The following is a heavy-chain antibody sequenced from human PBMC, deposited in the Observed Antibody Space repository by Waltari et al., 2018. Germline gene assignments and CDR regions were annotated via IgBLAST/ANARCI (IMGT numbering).Heavy chain of an antibody. V-gene: IGHV4-59*01. CDR2: IYYSGST. D-gene: IGHD3-10*01. CDR1: GGSISCYY. CDR3: ARYYGSGLYFDY. Sequence: QVQLQESGPGLVKPSETLSLTCTVSGGSISCYYWSWIRQPPGKGLEWIGYIYYSGSTNYNPSLKSRVTISVDTSKNQFSLKLSSVTAADTAVYYCARYYGSGLYFDYWGQGTLVTVSS. J-gene: IGHJ4*02.